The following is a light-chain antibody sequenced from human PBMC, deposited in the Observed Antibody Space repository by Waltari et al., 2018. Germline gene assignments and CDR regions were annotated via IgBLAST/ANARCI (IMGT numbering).Light chain of an antibody. CDR3: AAWDDSLNGLYV. J-gene: IGLJ1*01. V-gene: IGLV1-44*01. CDR2: SNN. CDR1: SSNIGSNT. Sequence: ASASGTPGQRVTISCSGRSSNIGSNTVTWYQQLPGTAPKLLIYSNNQRPSGVPDRFSGSKSGTSASLAISGLQSEDEADYYCAAWDDSLNGLYVFGTGTKVTVL.